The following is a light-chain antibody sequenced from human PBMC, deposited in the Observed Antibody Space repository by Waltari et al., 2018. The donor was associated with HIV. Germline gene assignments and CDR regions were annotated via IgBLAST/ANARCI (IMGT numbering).Light chain of an antibody. CDR2: ATS. Sequence: DIQMTQSPSSLSAFVGDRVTITCRAIQSINTYLNWYQQKPGKAPNLLIYATSNLQSGVPSRFSGRGSGTDFTLTISSLQPEDFVTYYCQQSYSTPQTFGGGTTVEI. V-gene: IGKV1-39*01. CDR1: QSINTY. CDR3: QQSYSTPQT. J-gene: IGKJ4*01.